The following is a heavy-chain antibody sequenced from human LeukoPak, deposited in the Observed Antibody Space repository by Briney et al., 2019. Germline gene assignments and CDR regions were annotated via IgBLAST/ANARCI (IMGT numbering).Heavy chain of an antibody. J-gene: IGHJ6*02. CDR2: IIPILGIA. CDR3: ARSPLNYGMDV. Sequence: GSSVKVSCKASGGTFSSYAISWVRQAPGQGLEWMGRIIPILGIANYAQKFQGRVTITADKSTSTAYMELSSLRSEDTAVYYCARSPLNYGMDVWGQGTTVTVSS. CDR1: GGTFSSYA. V-gene: IGHV1-69*04.